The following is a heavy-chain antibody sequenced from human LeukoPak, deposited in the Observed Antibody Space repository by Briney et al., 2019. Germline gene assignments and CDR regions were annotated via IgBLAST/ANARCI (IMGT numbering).Heavy chain of an antibody. CDR3: ARSGGSGSYYARYYYYYMDV. D-gene: IGHD3-10*01. CDR2: INNNTGNA. Sequence: ASVKLSCKASGYTFTNFAMNWVRQAPGQGLEWMGCINNNTGNATYAQGFTGRFIFSLDTSVSTAYLQISSLKAEDTAVFYCARSGGSGSYYARYYYYYMDVWGKGTTVTVSS. J-gene: IGHJ6*03. V-gene: IGHV7-4-1*02. CDR1: GYTFTNFA.